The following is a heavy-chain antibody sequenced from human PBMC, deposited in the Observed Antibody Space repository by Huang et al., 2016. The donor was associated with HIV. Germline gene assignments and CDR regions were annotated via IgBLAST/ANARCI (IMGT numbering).Heavy chain of an antibody. V-gene: IGHV1-69*13. J-gene: IGHJ6*03. CDR3: ARQPYCGGDCAHYYYFYMDV. CDR1: GGTFSTNA. Sequence: QVQLVQSGAEVKRPGASVKVSCRASGGTFSTNAVSWVRQAPGQGLEWMGGIIPMFGTTNYAQGVQGKVTITADESSSTVYMELSSLRSDDTAVYYCARQPYCGGDCAHYYYFYMDVWGKGTTFTVSS. CDR2: IIPMFGTT. D-gene: IGHD2-21*02.